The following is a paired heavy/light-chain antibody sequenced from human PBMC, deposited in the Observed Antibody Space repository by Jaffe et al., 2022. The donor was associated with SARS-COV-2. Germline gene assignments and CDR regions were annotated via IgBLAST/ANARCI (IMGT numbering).Light chain of an antibody. Sequence: DIVMTQTPLSLPVTPGEPASISCRSSQSLFDSYDGNTYLDWYLQKPGQSPQLLIYTLSHRASGVPDRFSGSGSGTDFTLKISSVEAEDVGVYYCMQRIEFPLTFGGGTKVEIK. CDR2: TLS. J-gene: IGKJ4*01. CDR3: MQRIEFPLT. V-gene: IGKV2-40*01. CDR1: QSLFDSYDGNTY.
Heavy chain of an antibody. V-gene: IGHV3-33*01. D-gene: IGHD3-10*01. J-gene: IGHJ3*01. Sequence: QVQLVESGGGVVQPGRSLRLSCAASGFTLSTYGMQWVRQAPGKGLEWVAVIWYDGTNKYYGDSVKGRFTISRDNSKNTVYLQMNSLRADDTAVYYCAILEVRVPDVFHVWGQGTMVTVSS. CDR2: IWYDGTNK. CDR3: AILEVRVPDVFHV. CDR1: GFTLSTYG.